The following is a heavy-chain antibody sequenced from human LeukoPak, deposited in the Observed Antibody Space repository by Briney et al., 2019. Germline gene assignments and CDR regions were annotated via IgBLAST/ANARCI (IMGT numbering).Heavy chain of an antibody. Sequence: SETLSLTCTVSGGSIRSYYWSWIRQPPGKGLEWIGYIYYSGSTNYNPSLKSRVTTSVDTSKNQFSLKLSSVTAADTAVYYCARGRSSWEDDAFDIWGQGTMVTVSS. J-gene: IGHJ3*02. CDR3: ARGRSSWEDDAFDI. CDR2: IYYSGST. CDR1: GGSIRSYY. V-gene: IGHV4-59*01. D-gene: IGHD6-13*01.